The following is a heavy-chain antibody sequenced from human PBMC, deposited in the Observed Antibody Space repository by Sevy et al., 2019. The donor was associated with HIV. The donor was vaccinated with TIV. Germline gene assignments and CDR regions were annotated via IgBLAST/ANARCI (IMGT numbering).Heavy chain of an antibody. V-gene: IGHV3-7*03. CDR3: ARDCSSTSCLWGLDV. D-gene: IGHD2-2*01. CDR2: IKRVGSEK. Sequence: GGSLRLSCTASGFSFNMYWMSWVRQAPGQGLEWVAHIKRVGSEKYYVDSVRGRFTISRDNAKNSLYLQMNSLRAEDTAVYYCARDCSSTSCLWGLDVWGQGTTVTVSS. CDR1: GFSFNMYW. J-gene: IGHJ6*02.